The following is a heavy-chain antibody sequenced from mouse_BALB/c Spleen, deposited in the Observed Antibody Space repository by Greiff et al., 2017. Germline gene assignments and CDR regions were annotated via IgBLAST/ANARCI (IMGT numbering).Heavy chain of an antibody. V-gene: IGHV5-17*02. D-gene: IGHD2-4*01. CDR2: ISSGSSTI. CDR1: GFTFSSFG. CDR3: ARWGLRPAMDY. J-gene: IGHJ4*01. Sequence: EVQLQQSGGGLVQPGGSRKLSCAASGFTFSSFGMHWVRQAPEKGLEWVAYISSGSSTIYYADTVKGRFTISRDNPKNTLFLQMTSLRSEDTAMYYCARWGLRPAMDYWGQGTSVTVSS.